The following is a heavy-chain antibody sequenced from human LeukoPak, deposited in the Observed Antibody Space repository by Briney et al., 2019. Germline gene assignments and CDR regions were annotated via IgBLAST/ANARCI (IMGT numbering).Heavy chain of an antibody. V-gene: IGHV3-7*01. CDR3: ARGPYYGDRLDYFVY. D-gene: IGHD4-17*01. Sequence: GGSLRLSCAASGFTFTRHWMGWVRQAPGKGLEWVASEKKDGNQYSVDSVKGRFIISRDNARNSLSLQMRSLRVKGTAIYFCARGPYYGDRLDYFVYWCQGAMVTVSS. CDR1: GFTFTRHW. CDR2: EKKDGNQ. J-gene: IGHJ4*02.